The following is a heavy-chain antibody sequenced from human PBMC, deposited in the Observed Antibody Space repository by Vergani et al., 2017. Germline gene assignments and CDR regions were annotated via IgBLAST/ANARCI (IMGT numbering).Heavy chain of an antibody. Sequence: QVLLQASGPGMVKPSETLSLTCTVSGGSIGSGFYWAWIRQSPGEGLQWLTSIHNRGKTYHNPSLKSRVSVSLDTSKNRFSLNLTSVTATDTAVYYCARSQGDYWYFDLWGPGSLVTVSS. D-gene: IGHD2-21*01. CDR3: ARSQGDYWYFDL. CDR2: IHNRGKT. CDR1: GGSIGSGFY. V-gene: IGHV4-38-2*02. J-gene: IGHJ2*01.